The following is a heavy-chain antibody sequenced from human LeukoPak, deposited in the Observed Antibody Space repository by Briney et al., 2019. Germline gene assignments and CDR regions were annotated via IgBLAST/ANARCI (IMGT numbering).Heavy chain of an antibody. CDR3: ATQYTTPDAFDI. CDR2: IHHSGST. CDR1: GGSISSSNW. J-gene: IGHJ3*02. D-gene: IGHD1-1*01. V-gene: IGHV4-4*02. Sequence: SGTLSLTCAVSGGSISSSNWWSWVRQPPGKGLEWIGEIHHSGSTNYNPSLKSRVTISVDKSKNQFSLKLSSVTAADTAVYYCATQYTTPDAFDIWGQGTMVTVSS.